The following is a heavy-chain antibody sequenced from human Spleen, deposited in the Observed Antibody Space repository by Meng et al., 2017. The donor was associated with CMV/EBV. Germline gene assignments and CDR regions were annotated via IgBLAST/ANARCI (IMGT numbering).Heavy chain of an antibody. CDR3: ARGLLSSYAFDI. CDR2: MNPNSGNT. Sequence: ASVKVSCKASGYTFTSYDINWVRQATGQGLEWMGWMNPNSGNTGYAEKFQGRVTMTRNTSTSTVYMELSSLRSEDTAVYYCARGLLSSYAFDIWGQGTMVTVSS. V-gene: IGHV1-8*01. J-gene: IGHJ3*02. CDR1: GYTFTSYD.